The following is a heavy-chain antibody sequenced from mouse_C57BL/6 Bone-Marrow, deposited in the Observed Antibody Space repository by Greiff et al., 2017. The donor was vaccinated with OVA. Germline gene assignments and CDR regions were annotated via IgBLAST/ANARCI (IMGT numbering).Heavy chain of an antibody. J-gene: IGHJ1*03. CDR3: ARTRYGNYGYFDV. V-gene: IGHV1-56*01. CDR2: IFPGSGST. CDR1: GYTFTSHW. Sequence: QVQLQQSGPELVRPGASVKISCKAPGYTFTSHWMQWVRQRPGQGLEWIGEIFPGSGSTYSYEKFKGKATLTVDTSSSTAYMQRSSLTSEDSAVYFCARTRYGNYGYFDVWGTGTTVTVSS. D-gene: IGHD2-10*02.